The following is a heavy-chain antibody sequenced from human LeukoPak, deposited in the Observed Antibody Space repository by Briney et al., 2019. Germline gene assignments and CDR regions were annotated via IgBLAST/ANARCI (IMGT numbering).Heavy chain of an antibody. CDR1: GFTFSSYA. D-gene: IGHD2-2*01. J-gene: IGHJ4*02. CDR2: ISYDGSNK. Sequence: PGGSLRLSCAASGFTFSSYAMHWVRQAPGKGLEWVAVISYDGSNKYYADSVKGRFTISGDNSKNTLYLQMNSLRAEDTAVYYCARTPGSRNRYYFDYWGQGTLVAVSS. CDR3: ARTPGSRNRYYFDY. V-gene: IGHV3-30-3*01.